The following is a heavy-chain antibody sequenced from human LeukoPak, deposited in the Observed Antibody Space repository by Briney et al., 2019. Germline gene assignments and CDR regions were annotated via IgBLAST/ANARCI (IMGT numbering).Heavy chain of an antibody. D-gene: IGHD1-26*01. Sequence: ETLSLTCAVYGGSFSGYYWSWIRQPPGKGLEWISAMSGSGSRTYYADSVKGRFTISRDNSKNTLYLQMSSLRVEDTALYYCAKDRVGAILFFDYWGQGTLVTVSS. J-gene: IGHJ4*02. CDR3: AKDRVGAILFFDY. CDR1: GGSFSGYY. CDR2: MSGSGSRT. V-gene: IGHV3-23*01.